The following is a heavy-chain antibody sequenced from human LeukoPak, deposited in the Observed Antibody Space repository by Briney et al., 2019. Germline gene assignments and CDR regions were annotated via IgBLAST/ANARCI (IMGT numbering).Heavy chain of an antibody. V-gene: IGHV3-23*01. CDR1: GFTFSSYA. CDR3: AKGFAYGDYVADFDY. Sequence: GGSLRLSCAASGFTFSSYAMSWVRQAPGKGLEWVSAISNSGGSTYHADSVKGRFTISRDNSENTLYLQMNRLRAEDTAVYYCAKGFAYGDYVADFDYWGQGTLVTVSS. CDR2: ISNSGGST. J-gene: IGHJ4*02. D-gene: IGHD4-17*01.